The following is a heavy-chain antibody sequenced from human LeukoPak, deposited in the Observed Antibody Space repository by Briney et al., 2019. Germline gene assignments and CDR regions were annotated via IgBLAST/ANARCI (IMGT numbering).Heavy chain of an antibody. D-gene: IGHD3-16*01. CDR3: ARDGPLMVGGPLWGEYYFDY. CDR1: GGSISSSSYY. V-gene: IGHV4-39*02. J-gene: IGHJ4*02. CDR2: IYCSGST. Sequence: SETLSLTCTVSGGSISSSSYYWGWIRQPPGKGLEWIGSIYCSGSTYYNPSLKSRVTISVDTSKNQFSLKLSSVTAADTAVYYCARDGPLMVGGPLWGEYYFDYSGQGTLVTVSS.